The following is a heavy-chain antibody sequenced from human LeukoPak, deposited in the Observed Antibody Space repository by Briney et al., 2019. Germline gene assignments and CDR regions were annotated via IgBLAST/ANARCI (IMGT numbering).Heavy chain of an antibody. CDR3: ARDGLGSRPLDY. D-gene: IGHD2-15*01. J-gene: IGHJ4*02. CDR1: GGSFSGYY. Sequence: PSETLSLTCAVYGGSFSGYYWSWIRRPPGKGLEWIGEINHSGSTNYNPSLKSRVTVSVDTSKNQFSLKLSSVTAADTAVYYCARDGLGSRPLDYWGQGTLVTVSS. CDR2: INHSGST. V-gene: IGHV4-34*01.